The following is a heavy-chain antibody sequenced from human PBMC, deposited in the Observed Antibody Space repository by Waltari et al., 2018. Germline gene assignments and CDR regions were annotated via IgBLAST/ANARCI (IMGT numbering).Heavy chain of an antibody. V-gene: IGHV4-38-2*01. D-gene: IGHD2-15*01. CDR1: GYSISSGYY. CDR2: IYHSGST. J-gene: IGHJ3*02. CDR3: ARVYCSGGSCYGGAFDI. Sequence: QVQLQESGPGLVKPSETLSLTCAVSGYSISSGYYWGWIRQPPGKGLEWIGSIYHSGSTYDNPSLKSRVTISVDTSKNQFSLKLSSVTAADTAVYYCARVYCSGGSCYGGAFDIWGQGTMVTVSS.